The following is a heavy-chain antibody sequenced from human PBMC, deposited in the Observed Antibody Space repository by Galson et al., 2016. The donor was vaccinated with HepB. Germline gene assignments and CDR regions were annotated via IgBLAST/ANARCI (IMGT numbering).Heavy chain of an antibody. CDR3: AREPDYVVSY. Sequence: SLRLSCAASGFTFSSSWMSWVRQAPGKGLEWVASINQDGNEKYYVDSVKGRFTISRDNAKNSLYLQMNNLRDEDTAVYYCAREPDYVVSYWGQGTLVTVSS. D-gene: IGHD4-17*01. CDR2: INQDGNEK. CDR1: GFTFSSSW. J-gene: IGHJ4*02. V-gene: IGHV3-7*01.